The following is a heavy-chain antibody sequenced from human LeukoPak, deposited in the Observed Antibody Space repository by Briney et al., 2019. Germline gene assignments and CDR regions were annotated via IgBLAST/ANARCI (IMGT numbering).Heavy chain of an antibody. CDR3: AKQLWLRGNWFDP. CDR2: IRYDGSNK. V-gene: IGHV3-30*02. Sequence: GGSLRLSCAASGFTFSSYGRHWVRQAPGKGLEWVAFIRYDGSNKYYADSVKGRFTISRDNSKNTLYLQMNSLRAEDTAVYYCAKQLWLRGNWFDPWGQGTLVTVSS. J-gene: IGHJ5*02. D-gene: IGHD5-18*01. CDR1: GFTFSSYG.